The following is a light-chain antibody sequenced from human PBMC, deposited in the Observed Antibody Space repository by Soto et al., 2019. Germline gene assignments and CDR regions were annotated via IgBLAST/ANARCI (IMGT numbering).Light chain of an antibody. CDR3: CSYAGSSTYV. V-gene: IGLV2-23*01. CDR2: EGS. CDR1: SSDVGSYNL. Sequence: QSALTQPASVSGSPGQSITISCTGTSSDVGSYNLVSWYQQHPGKAPKLMIYEGSRRPSGVSNRFAASKSGNTASLTISGLQAKDEADYYCCSYAGSSTYVFGGGTKLTVL. J-gene: IGLJ2*01.